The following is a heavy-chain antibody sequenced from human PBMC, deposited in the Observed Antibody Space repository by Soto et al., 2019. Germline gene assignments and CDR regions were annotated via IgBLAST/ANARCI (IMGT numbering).Heavy chain of an antibody. V-gene: IGHV3-23*01. D-gene: IGHD6-19*01. CDR1: GFTFSSYA. Sequence: GGSLRLSCATSGFTFSSYAMVWVRQAAEKGLEWVSAISGSGGTTYYADSVKGRFTFSRDNSKNTLYLQMNSLRAEDTAVYYCAKTANGWFSAFDIWGQGTMVTVSS. CDR2: ISGSGGTT. J-gene: IGHJ3*02. CDR3: AKTANGWFSAFDI.